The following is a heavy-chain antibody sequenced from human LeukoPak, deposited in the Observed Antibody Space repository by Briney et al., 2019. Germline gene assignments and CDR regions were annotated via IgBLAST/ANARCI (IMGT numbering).Heavy chain of an antibody. J-gene: IGHJ4*02. Sequence: PGGSLRLSCAASGFTFSSYSMNWVRQAPGKGLEWVSYISSSSSTIYYADSVKGRFTISRDNAKNSLYLQMNSLRAEDTAVYYCARDSPRIYYDSSGYPDYWGQGTLVTVSS. V-gene: IGHV3-48*01. CDR1: GFTFSSYS. CDR2: ISSSSSTI. D-gene: IGHD3-22*01. CDR3: ARDSPRIYYDSSGYPDY.